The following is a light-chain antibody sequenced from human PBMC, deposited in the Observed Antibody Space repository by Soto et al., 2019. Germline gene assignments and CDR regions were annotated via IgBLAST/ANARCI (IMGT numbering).Light chain of an antibody. Sequence: QSVLTQPPSVSGAPGQRVTISCTGSASNLGAKYAVHWYQHLPGTAPKLLIYDNIHRPSGVPDRFSGSKSDTSASLAITGLQAEDEAAYYCSSYTSSSTWVFGGGTKLTVL. J-gene: IGLJ3*02. CDR1: ASNLGAKYA. V-gene: IGLV1-40*01. CDR2: DNI. CDR3: SSYTSSSTWV.